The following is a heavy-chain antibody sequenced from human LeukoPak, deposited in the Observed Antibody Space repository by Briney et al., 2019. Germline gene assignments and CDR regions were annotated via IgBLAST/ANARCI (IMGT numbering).Heavy chain of an antibody. V-gene: IGHV1-8*01. CDR1: GYTFTSYD. Sequence: ASVKVSFKASGYTFTSYDINWVRQATGQGLEWMGWMNPNSGNTGYAQKFQGRVTMTRNTSISTAYMELSSLRSEDTAVYYCARAAMVRGVIIGYWGQGTLVTVSS. J-gene: IGHJ4*02. CDR2: MNPNSGNT. D-gene: IGHD3-10*01. CDR3: ARAAMVRGVIIGY.